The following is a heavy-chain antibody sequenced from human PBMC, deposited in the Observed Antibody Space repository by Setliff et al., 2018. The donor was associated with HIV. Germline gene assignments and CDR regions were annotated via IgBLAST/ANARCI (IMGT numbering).Heavy chain of an antibody. J-gene: IGHJ4*02. CDR1: GASISSGNYH. CDR3: AAASSWDPLLDY. D-gene: IGHD6-13*01. V-gene: IGHV4-61*02. CDR2: LYSSGST. Sequence: SETLSLTCTVSGASISSGNYHWSWIRQPAGKGLEWIGRLYSSGSTNFNPSLKSRVSISVDTSMDQFSLKLNSVTAADTAVYYCAAASSWDPLLDYWGQGTLVTVSS.